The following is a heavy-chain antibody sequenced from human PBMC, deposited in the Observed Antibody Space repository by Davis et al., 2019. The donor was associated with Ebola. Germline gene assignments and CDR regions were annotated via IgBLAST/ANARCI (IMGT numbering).Heavy chain of an antibody. CDR3: ALDYGDNWFDP. J-gene: IGHJ5*02. D-gene: IGHD4-17*01. V-gene: IGHV4-38-2*01. Sequence: PSETLSLTCAVSVYPMRDNYFLGWIRQSPGKGLEWIVSISHKGDTYNNPSLKSRVTMSVDTSKNQFSLKLRSVTATDTAIYYCALDYGDNWFDPWGQGTLVTVSS. CDR2: ISHKGDT. CDR1: VYPMRDNYF.